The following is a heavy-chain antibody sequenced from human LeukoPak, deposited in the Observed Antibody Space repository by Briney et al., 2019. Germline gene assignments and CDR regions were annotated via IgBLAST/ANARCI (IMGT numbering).Heavy chain of an antibody. CDR2: IKQDGSEK. CDR1: GFTFNSYW. J-gene: IGHJ4*02. CDR3: TRVFVGDEYSSSGY. V-gene: IGHV3-7*01. D-gene: IGHD6-13*01. Sequence: GGSLRLSCAASGFTFNSYWMTWVRQAPGKGLEWVANIKQDGSEKHYVDSVKGRFTISRVNAKNSLYLLMNSLRAEDTAMYYCTRVFVGDEYSSSGYWGQGTLVTVSS.